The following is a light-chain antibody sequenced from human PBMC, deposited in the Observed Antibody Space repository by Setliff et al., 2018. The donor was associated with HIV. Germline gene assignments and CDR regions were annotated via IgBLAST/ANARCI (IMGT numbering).Light chain of an antibody. V-gene: IGLV2-14*01. Sequence: QSVLAQPASVSGSLGQSITISCAGTTGDIGSYDLVSWYQQHPGKAPKLIIYKVSNRPSGVSNRFSGSKSVHTASLTISGLQPEDEADYYCSSYTVRSNLRDVFGTGTKVTVL. J-gene: IGLJ1*01. CDR3: SSYTVRSNLRDV. CDR2: KVS. CDR1: TGDIGSYDL.